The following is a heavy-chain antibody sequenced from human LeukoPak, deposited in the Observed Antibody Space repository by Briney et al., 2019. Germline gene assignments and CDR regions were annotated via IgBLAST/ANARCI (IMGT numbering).Heavy chain of an antibody. J-gene: IGHJ4*02. CDR1: GFTFSSYS. CDR2: ISSSSSYI. Sequence: GGSLRLSCAASGFTFSSYSMNWVRQAPGKGLEWVSSISSSSSYIYYADSVKGRFTISRDNAKNSVYLQMNSLRAEDTAVYFCARTASGSFSIWGQGTLVTVSS. V-gene: IGHV3-21*01. CDR3: ARTASGSFSI. D-gene: IGHD1-26*01.